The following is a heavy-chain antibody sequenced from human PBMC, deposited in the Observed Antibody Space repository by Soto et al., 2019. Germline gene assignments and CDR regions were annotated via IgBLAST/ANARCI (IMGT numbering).Heavy chain of an antibody. J-gene: IGHJ5*02. CDR1: GNTLNTDT. CDR3: AIGRTGSNGYYWA. Sequence: QVQLVQSGAEVKKPGSSVKVSCKPSGNTLNTDTITWLRQAPGQGLEWMGRIIPVIGVGTYAQKFQDRVTITADKSTTTVDMEVTSLTSEAPATYYCAIGRTGSNGYYWAWGQGTQVTVS. CDR2: IIPVIGVG. D-gene: IGHD3-22*01. V-gene: IGHV1-69*02.